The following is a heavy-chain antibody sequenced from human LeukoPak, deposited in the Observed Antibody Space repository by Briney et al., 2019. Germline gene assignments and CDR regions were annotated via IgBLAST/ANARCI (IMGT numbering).Heavy chain of an antibody. J-gene: IGHJ4*02. CDR2: ISGSGGST. CDR3: AKDAAGPEY. D-gene: IGHD6-13*01. CDR1: GFTFKNYA. Sequence: GGSLRLSCAASGFTFKNYAMSWVRQAPGKGLEWVSAISGSGGSTDYADSVRGRFTISRDNSKNTLSLQMNSLRAEDTAVYYCAKDAAGPEYWGQGTLVTVSS. V-gene: IGHV3-23*01.